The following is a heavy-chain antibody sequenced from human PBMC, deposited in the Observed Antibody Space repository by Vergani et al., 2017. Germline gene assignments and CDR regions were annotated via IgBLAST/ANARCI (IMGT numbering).Heavy chain of an antibody. J-gene: IGHJ4*02. CDR1: GYTFTDYW. CDR3: VIRRWERQEVDY. CDR2: VYARDSIT. D-gene: IGHD1-26*01. V-gene: IGHV5-51*01. Sequence: EVQLVQSGAEVKKPGESLKISCEGSGYTFTDYWVGWVRQKPGKGLEWMGVVYARDSITRYSLSFEGQVTISADKSINTAYLEWDSLRASDSAMYYCVIRRWERQEVDYWGQGTQVTVSS.